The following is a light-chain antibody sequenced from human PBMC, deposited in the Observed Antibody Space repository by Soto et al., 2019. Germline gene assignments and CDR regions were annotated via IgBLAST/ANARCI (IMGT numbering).Light chain of an antibody. V-gene: IGLV1-40*01. J-gene: IGLJ3*02. CDR2: GNR. CDR1: SSNIGAGYD. CDR3: QSDDSSLSSRHWV. Sequence: QSVLTQPPSVSGAPGQRVTISCTGSSSNIGAGYDVHWYQQLPRTAPKLLIYGNRNRPSGVPDRFSGSKSGTSASLATTGLQAEDGADYYCQSDDSSLSSRHWVFGGGTKLTVL.